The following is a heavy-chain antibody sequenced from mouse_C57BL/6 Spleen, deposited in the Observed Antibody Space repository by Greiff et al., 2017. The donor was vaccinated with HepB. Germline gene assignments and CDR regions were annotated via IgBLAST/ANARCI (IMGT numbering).Heavy chain of an antibody. CDR2: IRNKANGYTT. Sequence: DVKLVESGGGLVQPGGSLSLSCAASGFTFTDYYMSWVRQPPGKALEWLGFIRNKANGYTTEYSASVKGRFTISRDNSQSILYLQMNALRAEDSATYYCARYGSKPYYFDYWGQGTTLTVSS. CDR3: ARYGSKPYYFDY. V-gene: IGHV7-3*01. D-gene: IGHD1-1*01. J-gene: IGHJ2*01. CDR1: GFTFTDYY.